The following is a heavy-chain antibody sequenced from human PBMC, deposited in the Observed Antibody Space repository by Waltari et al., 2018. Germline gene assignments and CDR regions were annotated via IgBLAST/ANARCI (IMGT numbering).Heavy chain of an antibody. Sequence: QVQLQESGPGLVKPSETLSLTCAVSGYSISSGYYWGWIRQPPGKGLEWIGRIYHSGSTYYNPSLNSRVTISVDTSKNQFSLKLSSVTAADTAMYYCARIRRDGYNLFDYWGQGTLVTVSS. J-gene: IGHJ4*02. V-gene: IGHV4-38-2*01. CDR2: IYHSGST. CDR1: GYSISSGYY. D-gene: IGHD5-12*01. CDR3: ARIRRDGYNLFDY.